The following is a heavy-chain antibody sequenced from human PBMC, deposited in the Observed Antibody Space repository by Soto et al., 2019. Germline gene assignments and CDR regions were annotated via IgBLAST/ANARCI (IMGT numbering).Heavy chain of an antibody. V-gene: IGHV3-30*18. CDR1: GFTFSSYG. Sequence: GGSLRLSCAASGFTFSSYGMHWVRQAPGKGLEWVAVISYDGSNKYYADSVKGRFTISRDNSKNTLYLQMNSLRAEDTAVYYCAKDWDCYDSSGPEGDYFDYWGRGTLVTVSS. J-gene: IGHJ4*02. CDR3: AKDWDCYDSSGPEGDYFDY. D-gene: IGHD3-22*01. CDR2: ISYDGSNK.